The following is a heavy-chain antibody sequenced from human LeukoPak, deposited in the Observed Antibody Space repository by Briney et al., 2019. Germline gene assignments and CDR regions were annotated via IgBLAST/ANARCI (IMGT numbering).Heavy chain of an antibody. D-gene: IGHD6-13*01. CDR3: ARSFAPGVAAAGVYY. Sequence: ASVKVSCKASGYTFTSYGISWVRQAPGQGLEWMGWISAYNGNTNYAQKLQGRVTMTTDTSTSTAYLELRSLRSDDTAVYYCARSFAPGVAAAGVYYWGQGTPVTVSS. V-gene: IGHV1-18*01. CDR1: GYTFTSYG. CDR2: ISAYNGNT. J-gene: IGHJ4*02.